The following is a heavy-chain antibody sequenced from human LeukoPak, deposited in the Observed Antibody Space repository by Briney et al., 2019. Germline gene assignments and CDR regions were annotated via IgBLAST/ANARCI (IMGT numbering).Heavy chain of an antibody. D-gene: IGHD3-3*01. V-gene: IGHV1-18*01. CDR2: ISAYNGNT. CDR3: AREEKRITIFGVADAFDI. J-gene: IGHJ3*02. CDR1: GYTFTSYG. Sequence: ASVEVSCKASGYTFTSYGISWVRQAPGQGLEWMGWISAYNGNTNYAQKLQGRVTMTTDTSTSTAYMELRSLRSDDTAVYYCAREEKRITIFGVADAFDIWGQGTMVTVSS.